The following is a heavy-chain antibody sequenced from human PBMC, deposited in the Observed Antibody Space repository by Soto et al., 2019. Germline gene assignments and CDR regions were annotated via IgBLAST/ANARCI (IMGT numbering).Heavy chain of an antibody. CDR3: ARQHCTSSDYHGLAV. Sequence: PSQTLSLTCAISGDSVSSNTAAWNWIRQSPSRGLEWLGRTYYRSKWYNDYALSVKSRIIINPDTSKNQSSLQLNSVTPEDTAVYYCARQHCTSSDYHGLAVWGQATTVNVSS. D-gene: IGHD6-6*01. J-gene: IGHJ6*02. V-gene: IGHV6-1*01. CDR1: GDSVSSNTAA. CDR2: TYYRSKWYN.